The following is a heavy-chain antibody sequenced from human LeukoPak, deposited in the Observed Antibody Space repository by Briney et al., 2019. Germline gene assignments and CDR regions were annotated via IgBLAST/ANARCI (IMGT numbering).Heavy chain of an antibody. CDR3: ASDRGYSNFDY. J-gene: IGHJ4*02. D-gene: IGHD5-12*01. CDR1: GFTFSSYA. V-gene: IGHV3-23*01. CDR2: ISGSGGST. Sequence: GSLRLSWAASGFTFSSYAMSWVRQAPGKGLDWVSAISGSGGSTYYADSVKGRFTISRDNSKNTLYLQMNSLRAEDTAVYYCASDRGYSNFDYWGQGTLLTVSS.